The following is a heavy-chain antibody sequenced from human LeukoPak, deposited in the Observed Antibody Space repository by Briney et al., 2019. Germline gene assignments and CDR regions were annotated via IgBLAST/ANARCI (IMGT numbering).Heavy chain of an antibody. Sequence: GGSLRLSCAASGFTFSSYAVTWVRQAPGKGLEWVSGISGSGGNTYHADSVKGRFTISRDNSKNTLYLQMNSLRAEDTAVYYCAKHSGSYYHYHCMDVWGKGTTVTVSS. J-gene: IGHJ6*03. CDR1: GFTFSSYA. CDR2: ISGSGGNT. V-gene: IGHV3-23*01. D-gene: IGHD1-26*01. CDR3: AKHSGSYYHYHCMDV.